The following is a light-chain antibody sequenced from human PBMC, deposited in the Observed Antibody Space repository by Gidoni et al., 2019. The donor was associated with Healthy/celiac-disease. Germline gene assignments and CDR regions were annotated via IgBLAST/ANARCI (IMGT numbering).Light chain of an antibody. CDR3: CSYAGSSFV. CDR1: SSDVGSYNL. CDR2: EGS. J-gene: IGLJ2*01. V-gene: IGLV2-23*01. Sequence: QSALTHPASVSGSPGQSITIPCTGTSSDVGSYNLVSWYQRHPGKAPKSMIYEGSKRPSGVSNRLSGFKSGNTGTLTISGLQAEDEADYYCCSYAGSSFVFGGGTKLTVL.